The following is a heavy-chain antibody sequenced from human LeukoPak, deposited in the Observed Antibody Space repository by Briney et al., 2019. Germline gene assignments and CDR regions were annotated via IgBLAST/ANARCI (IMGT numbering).Heavy chain of an antibody. D-gene: IGHD2-21*02. CDR2: VSFDGNTK. CDR1: GFTFSSYS. Sequence: GGSLRLSCAASGFTFSSYSMNWVRQAPGKGLEWVAVVSFDGNTKYYANSVKGRFTISRDNSKNTVYLQINSLRAEDTAVYYCARNLVPGLPNYFDYWGQGTLVTVSS. J-gene: IGHJ4*02. V-gene: IGHV3-30*03. CDR3: ARNLVPGLPNYFDY.